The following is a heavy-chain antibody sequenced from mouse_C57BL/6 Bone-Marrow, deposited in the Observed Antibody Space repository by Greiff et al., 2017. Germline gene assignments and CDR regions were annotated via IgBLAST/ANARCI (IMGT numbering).Heavy chain of an antibody. CDR1: GFTFSSYG. D-gene: IGHD1-1*01. CDR2: ISSGGSYT. V-gene: IGHV5-6*01. J-gene: IGHJ4*01. Sequence: EVKLVESGGDLVKPGGSLKLSCAASGFTFSSYGMSWVRQTPDKRLEWVATISSGGSYTYYPDSVKGRFTISRDNAKNTLYLQMSSLKSEDTAMYYCARHGITTVAPYAMDYWGQGTSVTVSS. CDR3: ARHGITTVAPYAMDY.